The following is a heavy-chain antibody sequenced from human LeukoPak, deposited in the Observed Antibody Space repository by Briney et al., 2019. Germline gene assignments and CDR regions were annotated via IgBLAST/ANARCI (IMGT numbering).Heavy chain of an antibody. CDR3: ARGADRDLLPLFDY. V-gene: IGHV3-66*01. Sequence: GGSLRLSCAASGFTVSSNYMSWVRQAPGKGLEWVSVIYSGGSTYYADSVKGRFTISRDNPKNTLYLQMNSLRAEDTAVYYCARGADRDLLPLFDYWGQGTLVTVSS. CDR1: GFTVSSNY. CDR2: IYSGGST. J-gene: IGHJ4*02. D-gene: IGHD1-26*01.